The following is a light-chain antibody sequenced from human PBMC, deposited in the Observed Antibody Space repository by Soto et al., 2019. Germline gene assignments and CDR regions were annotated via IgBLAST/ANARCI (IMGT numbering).Light chain of an antibody. CDR1: QCVSSY. V-gene: IGKV3-20*01. Sequence: EIVLTQSPGTLSLSPGEGATLSCRASQCVSSYLAWYQQKPGQAPRLLIYAASSRATGIPDRFSGSGSGTDFTLTISRLEPEDFAVYYCQQFGGSPQTFGQGTKVEIK. CDR3: QQFGGSPQT. CDR2: AAS. J-gene: IGKJ1*01.